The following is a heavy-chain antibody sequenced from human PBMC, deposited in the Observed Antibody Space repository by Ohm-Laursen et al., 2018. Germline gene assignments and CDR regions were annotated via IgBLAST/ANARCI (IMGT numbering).Heavy chain of an antibody. CDR3: ARATRDSSGYCRGDFDY. CDR2: IYYSGST. D-gene: IGHD3-22*01. CDR1: GGSISSGGYY. Sequence: TLSLTWTVSGGSISSGGYYWSWIRQHPGKGLEWIGYIYYSGSTYYNPSLKSRVTISVDTSKNQFFLKLSSVTAADTAVYYCARATRDSSGYCRGDFDYWGQGTLVTVSS. V-gene: IGHV4-31*02. J-gene: IGHJ4*02.